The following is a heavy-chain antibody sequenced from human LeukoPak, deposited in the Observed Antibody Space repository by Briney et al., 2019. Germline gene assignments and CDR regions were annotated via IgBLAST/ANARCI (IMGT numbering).Heavy chain of an antibody. CDR3: AKAKGYFDWLFEGDYFDY. J-gene: IGHJ4*02. Sequence: PGGSLRLSCAASGFTFGTSAMSWVRQAPGKGLEWASGISGSGGSTNYADSVKGRFTISRDNSKNTLYLQMNSLRAEDTAVYYCAKAKGYFDWLFEGDYFDYWGQGTLVTVSS. CDR2: ISGSGGST. D-gene: IGHD3-9*01. CDR1: GFTFGTSA. V-gene: IGHV3-23*01.